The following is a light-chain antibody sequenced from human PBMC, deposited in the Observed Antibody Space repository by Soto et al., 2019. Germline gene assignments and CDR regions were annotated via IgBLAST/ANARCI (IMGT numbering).Light chain of an antibody. J-gene: IGLJ2*01. CDR3: ASYTAASTMV. CDR1: RSDIGSRNS. V-gene: IGLV2-14*03. CDR2: DVN. Sequence: QSVLTQPASVSGSLGQSITISCTGTRSDIGSRNSVSWYQHHPGKAPKLMIYDVNIRPSGVSHRFSGSKSGNAASLTISGLQAEDGADYSCASYTAASTMVFGGGTKVTVL.